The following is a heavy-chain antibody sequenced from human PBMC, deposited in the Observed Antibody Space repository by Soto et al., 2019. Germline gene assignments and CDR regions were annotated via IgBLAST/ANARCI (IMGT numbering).Heavy chain of an antibody. CDR1: VLTVSTNP. J-gene: IGHJ4*02. CDR2: IYTGGGT. V-gene: IGHV3-66*01. CDR3: ARDGSGH. Sequence: EVQLVESGGGLVQPGGSLRLSCAASVLTVSTNPMSWVRQAPGKGLEWVSVIYTGGGTHYADSVKGRFTISRDNSKNTVNLQMNSLRPEDTAVYYCARDGSGHWGQGTLVTVSS.